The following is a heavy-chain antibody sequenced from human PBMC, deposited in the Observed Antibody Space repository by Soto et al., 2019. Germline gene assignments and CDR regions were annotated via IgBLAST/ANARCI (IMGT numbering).Heavy chain of an antibody. CDR1: GGSISSYY. Sequence: PSETLSLTCTVSGGSISSYYWSWIRQPPGKGLEWIGYIYYSVSTNYNPSLKSRVTISVDTSKNQFSLKLSSVTAADTAVYYCARAYSSSWYPLYDYWGQGTRVTVSS. CDR3: ARAYSSSWYPLYDY. CDR2: IYYSVST. V-gene: IGHV4-59*01. D-gene: IGHD6-13*01. J-gene: IGHJ4*02.